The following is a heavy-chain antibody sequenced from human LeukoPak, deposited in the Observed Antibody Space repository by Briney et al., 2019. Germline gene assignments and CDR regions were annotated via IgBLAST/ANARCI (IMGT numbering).Heavy chain of an antibody. CDR2: ISYDGSNK. CDR3: AKEIYIYETYYYDSSGSALDY. Sequence: AGGSLRLSCVASGFSFSSYGMHWVRQAPGKGLEWVAVISYDGSNKYYADSVKGRFTISRDNSKNTLYLQMNSLRAEDTAVYYCAKEIYIYETYYYDSSGSALDYWGQGALVTVSS. D-gene: IGHD3-22*01. J-gene: IGHJ4*02. CDR1: GFSFSSYG. V-gene: IGHV3-30*18.